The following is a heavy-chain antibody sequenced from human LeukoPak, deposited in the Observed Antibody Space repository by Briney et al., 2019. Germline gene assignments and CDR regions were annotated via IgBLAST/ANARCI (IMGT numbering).Heavy chain of an antibody. CDR1: GFHFSNHW. D-gene: IGHD3-10*01. CDR2: ISQDGTIT. J-gene: IGHJ4*02. CDR3: ARDYHYGQTDY. Sequence: GGSLRLPCAASGFHFSNHWMHWVRQAPGKGLVWVSTISQDGTITHYADSVKGRLTISRDNARITLYRQMSSLRAEDTAVYYCARDYHYGQTDYWGQGTLVTVSS. V-gene: IGHV3-74*01.